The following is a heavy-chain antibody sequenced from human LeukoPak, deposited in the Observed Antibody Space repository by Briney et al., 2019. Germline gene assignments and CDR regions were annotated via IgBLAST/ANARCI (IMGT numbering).Heavy chain of an antibody. D-gene: IGHD1-1*01. CDR3: ARRRVTGTNTYFYYYMDV. Sequence: SETLSLTCTVSGGSISNNYWSWIRQPPDKGLEWVGYIYYTGSTNYNPSLKSRVTISLDTSKNQFSLKLSSVTAADTAVYYCARRRVTGTNTYFYYYMDVWGKGTTVTVSS. J-gene: IGHJ6*03. CDR1: GGSISNNY. V-gene: IGHV4-59*01. CDR2: IYYTGST.